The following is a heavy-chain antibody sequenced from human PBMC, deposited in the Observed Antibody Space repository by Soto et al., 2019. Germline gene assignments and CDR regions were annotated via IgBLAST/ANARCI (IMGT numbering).Heavy chain of an antibody. J-gene: IGHJ6*02. D-gene: IGHD2-21*02. CDR2: INHSGTI. CDR3: ARADRTLVTSYGLDV. CDR1: GGSFGGFY. Sequence: PSETLSLTCAVSGGSFGGFYWTWIRQPPGEGLEWIGEINHSGTINFNPSLRSRLTISLDSSKKHFSLKLTSLTAEEAAVYYCARADRTLVTSYGLDVWGQGTTVTVS. V-gene: IGHV4-34*01.